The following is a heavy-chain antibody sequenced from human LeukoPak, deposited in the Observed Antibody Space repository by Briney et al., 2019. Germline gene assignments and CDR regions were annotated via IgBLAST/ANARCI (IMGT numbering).Heavy chain of an antibody. CDR2: ISYDGYNK. Sequence: GGSLRLSCAASGFTFDDYGKSWVRQAPGKGLEWVAVISYDGYNKYYADSVKGRFTISRDNSKNTLYLQMNSLRPEDTAVYYCARGGIVVVTPPTFGYWGQGTLVTVSS. D-gene: IGHD2-21*02. CDR3: ARGGIVVVTPPTFGY. V-gene: IGHV3-30*03. CDR1: GFTFDDYG. J-gene: IGHJ4*02.